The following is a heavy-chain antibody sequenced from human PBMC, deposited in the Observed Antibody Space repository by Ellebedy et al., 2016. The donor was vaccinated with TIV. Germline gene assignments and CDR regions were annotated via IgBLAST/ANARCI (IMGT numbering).Heavy chain of an antibody. CDR1: GGSISSSSYY. CDR3: ARQERKGRRSDY. D-gene: IGHD1-14*01. J-gene: IGHJ4*02. V-gene: IGHV4-39*01. Sequence: SETLSLTXTVSGGSISSSSYYWGWIRQPPGKGLEWIGSIYYSGSTYYNPSLKSRVTISVDTSKNQFSLKLSSVTAADTAVYYCARQERKGRRSDYWGQGTLVTVSS. CDR2: IYYSGST.